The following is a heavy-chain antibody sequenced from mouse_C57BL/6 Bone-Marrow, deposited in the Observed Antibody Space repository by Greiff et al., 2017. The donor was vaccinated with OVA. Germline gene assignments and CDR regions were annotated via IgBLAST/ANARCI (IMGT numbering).Heavy chain of an antibody. V-gene: IGHV1-64*01. CDR3: ACNLFAY. D-gene: IGHD2-1*01. Sequence: QVQLQQSGAELVKPGASVKLSCKASGYTFTSYWMHGVKQRPGQGLEWIGMIHPNSGSTNYNEKFKSKATLTVDKSSSTAYMQLSSLTSTDSAVYYCACNLFAYWGQGTLVTVSA. CDR1: GYTFTSYW. CDR2: IHPNSGST. J-gene: IGHJ3*01.